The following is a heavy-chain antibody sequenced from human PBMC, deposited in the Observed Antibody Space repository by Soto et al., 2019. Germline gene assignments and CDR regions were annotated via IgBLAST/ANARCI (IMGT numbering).Heavy chain of an antibody. CDR1: GYSITAGGYY. V-gene: IGHV4-31*03. Sequence: SETLSLTCFVSGYSITAGGYYWSWIRHHPGKGLGWIGSFYSSGSIIYNPSLRSRVSISGDTSSNQFSMSLTSVTAADTARYYCARMYSSGSGWFHPWGQGTLVTVSS. J-gene: IGHJ5*02. CDR3: ARMYSSGSGWFHP. CDR2: FYSSGSI. D-gene: IGHD6-19*01.